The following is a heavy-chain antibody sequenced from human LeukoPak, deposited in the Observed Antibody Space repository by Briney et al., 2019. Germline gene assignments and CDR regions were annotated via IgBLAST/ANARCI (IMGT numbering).Heavy chain of an antibody. CDR3: ARGKYYYDSTGYYPGGDY. CDR2: IKQDGSEK. V-gene: IGHV3-7*01. D-gene: IGHD3-22*01. CDR1: GFTFSSYW. J-gene: IGHJ4*02. Sequence: GGSLRLSCAASGFTFSSYWMSWVRQAPGKGLEWVANIKQDGSEKYYVDSMKGRFTISRDNAKNSLYLQMNSLRAEGTAVYYCARGKYYYDSTGYYPGGDYWGQGTLVTVSS.